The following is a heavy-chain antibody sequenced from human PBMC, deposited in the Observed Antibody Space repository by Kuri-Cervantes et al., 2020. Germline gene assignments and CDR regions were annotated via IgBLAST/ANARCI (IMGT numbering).Heavy chain of an antibody. Sequence: GGSLRLSCAASGFTFSSYGMHWVRQAPGKGLEWVAVIWYDGSNKYYADSVKGRFTISRDNSKNTLYLQMNSLRAEDTAVYYCARPIIAAATDAFDIWGLGTMVTVSS. J-gene: IGHJ3*02. V-gene: IGHV3-33*01. CDR3: ARPIIAAATDAFDI. D-gene: IGHD6-13*01. CDR2: IWYDGSNK. CDR1: GFTFSSYG.